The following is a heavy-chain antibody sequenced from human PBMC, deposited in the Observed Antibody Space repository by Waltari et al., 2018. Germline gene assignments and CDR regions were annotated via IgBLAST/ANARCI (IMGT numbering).Heavy chain of an antibody. J-gene: IGHJ3*02. CDR2: IYPGDSDT. Sequence: EVQLVQSGAEVKKPGESLKISCKDSGYRLTSYWIAWVRQMPGKGLEWMGIIYPGDSDTRYSPSFQGQVTISVDKSISTAYLQWRSLKASDSAMYYCASRIVVDAFDIWGQGTMVTVSS. CDR3: ASRIVVDAFDI. D-gene: IGHD3-22*01. V-gene: IGHV5-51*03. CDR1: GYRLTSYW.